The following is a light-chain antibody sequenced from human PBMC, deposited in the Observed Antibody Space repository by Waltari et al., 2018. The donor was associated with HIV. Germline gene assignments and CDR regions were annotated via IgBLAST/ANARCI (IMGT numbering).Light chain of an antibody. CDR2: NAN. J-gene: IGLJ3*02. CDR1: DIDIGIYDY. V-gene: IGLV2-14*01. Sequence: QSALTQPASVSGSPGQSVTISCIGSDIDIGIYDYISWYHHPPNRAPRLVVFNANRRPSGSPFRFAGSKSCNTASLTISGLQADDEGVYYCSSYVTGGSLLFGGGTQVTVL. CDR3: SSYVTGGSLL.